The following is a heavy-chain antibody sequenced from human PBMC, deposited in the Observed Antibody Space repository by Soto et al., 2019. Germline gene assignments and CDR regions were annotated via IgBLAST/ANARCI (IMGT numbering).Heavy chain of an antibody. J-gene: IGHJ4*02. CDR2: IRSKAYGGTP. CDR3: TREDYGANSGGFDY. CDR1: GFTFGDYV. Sequence: PGESLKISCAASGFTFGDYVMNWVRQAPGKGLEWVGFIRSKAYGGTPQYATSVKGRFTISSDDSKGIAYLQMNSLKTEDTAVYYCTREDYGANSGGFDYWGQGTLVTVSS. V-gene: IGHV3-49*04. D-gene: IGHD4-17*01.